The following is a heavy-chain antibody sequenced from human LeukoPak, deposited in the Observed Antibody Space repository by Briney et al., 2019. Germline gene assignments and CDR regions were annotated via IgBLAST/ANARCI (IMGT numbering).Heavy chain of an antibody. D-gene: IGHD3-9*01. CDR3: ASGNYDILGDAFDI. V-gene: IGHV3-21*01. J-gene: IGHJ3*02. CDR1: GFTFSSYS. CDR2: ISSSSSYI. Sequence: GGSLRLSCAASGFTFSSYSMNWVRQAPGKGLEWVSSISSSSSYIYYADSVKGRFTISRDNAKNSLYLQMNSLRAEDTAVYYCASGNYDILGDAFDIWGQGTMVTVSS.